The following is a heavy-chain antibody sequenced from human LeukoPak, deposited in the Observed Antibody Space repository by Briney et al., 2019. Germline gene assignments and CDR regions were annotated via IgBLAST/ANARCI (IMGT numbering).Heavy chain of an antibody. V-gene: IGHV3-48*02. D-gene: IGHD1-26*01. CDR2: ITASGTAM. CDR3: ASSGSYRFDY. CDR1: GFTFSNAW. J-gene: IGHJ4*02. Sequence: GGSLRLSCAASGFTFSNAWMSWVRQAPGKGLEWVSHITASGTAMFYADSVKGRFTISRDNAKNSLYLQMNSLRDEDTAVYYCASSGSYRFDYWGQGTLVTVSS.